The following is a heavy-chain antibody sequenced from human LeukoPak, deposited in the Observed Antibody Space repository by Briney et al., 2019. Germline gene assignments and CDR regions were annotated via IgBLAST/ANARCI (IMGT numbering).Heavy chain of an antibody. D-gene: IGHD1-26*01. CDR2: IKQDGSEK. J-gene: IGHJ4*02. CDR3: ARDGVAELMSALDY. CDR1: GFTFSSHW. Sequence: GGSLRLSCAASGFTFSSHWMSWVRQAPGKGLEWVANIKQDGSEKYYVDSVKGRFTISRDNAKNSLYLQMNSLRAEDTAVYYCARDGVAELMSALDYWGQGILVTVSS. V-gene: IGHV3-7*01.